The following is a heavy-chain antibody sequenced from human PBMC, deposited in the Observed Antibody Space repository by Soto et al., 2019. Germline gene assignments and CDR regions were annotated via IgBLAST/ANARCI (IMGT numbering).Heavy chain of an antibody. V-gene: IGHV4-59*01. CDR2: IYYSGST. Sequence: QVQLQESGPGLVKPSETLSLTCTVSGGSISSYYWSWIRQPPGKGLEWIGYIYYSGSTNYNPSLRSRLTISVDTSKNQFSLKLSSVTAADPAVYYCARSRDGYSPDAFDIWGQGTMVTVSS. J-gene: IGHJ3*02. CDR1: GGSISSYY. CDR3: ARSRDGYSPDAFDI. D-gene: IGHD5-18*01.